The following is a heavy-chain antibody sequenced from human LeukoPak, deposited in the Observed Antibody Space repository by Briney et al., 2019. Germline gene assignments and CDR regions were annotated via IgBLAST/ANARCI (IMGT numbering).Heavy chain of an antibody. V-gene: IGHV4-61*02. CDR3: ARDGGSNFDY. J-gene: IGHJ4*02. CDR2: IYTSGST. Sequence: KSSETLSLTCTVSGDSISSGSYYWSWIRQPAGKGLEWIGRIYTSGSTNYNPSLKSRVTISIDTSKNQFSLKLSSVTAADTAVYNCARDGGSNFDYWGQGTLVTVSS. CDR1: GDSISSGSYY. D-gene: IGHD6-13*01.